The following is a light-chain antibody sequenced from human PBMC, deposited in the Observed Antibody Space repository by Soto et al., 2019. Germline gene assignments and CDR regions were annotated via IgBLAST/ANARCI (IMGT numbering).Light chain of an antibody. CDR3: QQSYSTPAIT. Sequence: DLQMTQSPSSLSASVGDRVTITCRDSQSISSYLNWYQQKPGKAPKLLIYAASSLQSGVPSRFSGSGSGTDFTLTISSLQPEDFATYYCQQSYSTPAITFGQGTRL. CDR1: QSISSY. CDR2: AAS. V-gene: IGKV1-39*01. J-gene: IGKJ5*01.